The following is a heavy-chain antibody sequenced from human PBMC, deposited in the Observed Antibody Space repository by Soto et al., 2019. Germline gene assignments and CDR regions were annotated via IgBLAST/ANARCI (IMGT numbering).Heavy chain of an antibody. CDR2: IYSGGST. Sequence: GGSLRLSCAASGFTVSSNYMSWVRQAPGKGLEWVSVIYSGGSTYYADSVKGRFTISRDNSKNTLYLQMNSLRAEDTAVYYCARDRTRGYGMDVWGQGTTVTVSS. D-gene: IGHD3-10*01. CDR3: ARDRTRGYGMDV. J-gene: IGHJ6*02. CDR1: GFTVSSNY. V-gene: IGHV3-66*01.